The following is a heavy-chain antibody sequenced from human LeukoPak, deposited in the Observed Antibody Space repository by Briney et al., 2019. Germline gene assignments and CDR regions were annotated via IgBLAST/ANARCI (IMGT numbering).Heavy chain of an antibody. CDR2: ISPLFGPA. Sequence: GATVKISCKASGYTFTDYYMHWVQQAPGQGLEWMGSISPLFGPAHYAQKFQGRVTTTPDASTNSIYMEMTSLRSEDTAFYYCARGGAFDVWGHGTLVTVS. CDR3: ARGGAFDV. CDR1: GYTFTDYY. J-gene: IGHJ3*01. V-gene: IGHV1-69*15.